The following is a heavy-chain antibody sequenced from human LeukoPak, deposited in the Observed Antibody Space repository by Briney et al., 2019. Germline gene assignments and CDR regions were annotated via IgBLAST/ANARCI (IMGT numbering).Heavy chain of an antibody. CDR3: AKGSKAVLFTRDHYMDV. J-gene: IGHJ6*03. V-gene: IGHV3-30*04. Sequence: PGGSLRLSCAASGFTFSNYAMHWVRQAPGKGLEWVAVISYDGSTKYYTDSAKGRFTISGDSTKNTLYLQSNILRAEATAVYFCAKGSKAVLFTRDHYMDVWGKGTTVTISS. D-gene: IGHD6-19*01. CDR2: ISYDGSTK. CDR1: GFTFSNYA.